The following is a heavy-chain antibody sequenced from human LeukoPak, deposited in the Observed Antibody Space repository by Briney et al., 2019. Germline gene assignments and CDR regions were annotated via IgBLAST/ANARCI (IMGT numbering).Heavy chain of an antibody. CDR3: ARAAGHCSSTTCYPEYFQH. D-gene: IGHD2-2*01. CDR2: MYTSGST. V-gene: IGHV4-61*02. CDR1: GGSISSSNYY. J-gene: IGHJ1*01. Sequence: PSETLALTCTVSGGSISSSNYYWSWIQQPAGKGLEWIGRMYTSGSTNYNPSLKSRVTMSVDTSKNQLSLKLSSVTAADTAVYYCARAAGHCSSTTCYPEYFQHWGQGTLVTVSS.